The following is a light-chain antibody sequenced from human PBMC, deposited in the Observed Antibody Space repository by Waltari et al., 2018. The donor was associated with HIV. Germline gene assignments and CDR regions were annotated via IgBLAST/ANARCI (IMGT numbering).Light chain of an antibody. CDR2: DGS. J-gene: IGLJ1*01. Sequence: QSALTQPASVSGSPGQSMTISCTGTSSDVGGYNFVSWYQQHPGRASKLVIYDGSKRPSGVSNRFSGSKSGNTASLTISGLRTEDEADYFCSSYTTGTTYVFGAGTTVTVL. CDR1: SSDVGGYNF. V-gene: IGLV2-14*03. CDR3: SSYTTGTTYV.